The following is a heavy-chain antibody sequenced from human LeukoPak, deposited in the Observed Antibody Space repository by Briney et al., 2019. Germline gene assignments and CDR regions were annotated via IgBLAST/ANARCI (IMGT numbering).Heavy chain of an antibody. V-gene: IGHV1-18*01. CDR3: ARVATVDFASGSYSFDY. Sequence: ASVTASCKASGYIFPAYGITWVRQAPGQGFEWMGWTLPHNGKIKYAQKFQGRVTITTDTSSNTSYMEVKNLTSDDTAAYFCARVATVDFASGSYSFDYWGQGTLVTVSS. J-gene: IGHJ4*02. CDR1: GYIFPAYG. D-gene: IGHD3-10*01. CDR2: TLPHNGKI.